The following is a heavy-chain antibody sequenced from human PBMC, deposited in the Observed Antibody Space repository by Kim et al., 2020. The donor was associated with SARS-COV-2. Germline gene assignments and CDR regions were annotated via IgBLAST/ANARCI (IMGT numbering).Heavy chain of an antibody. V-gene: IGHV4-59*13. CDR3: ARSKPGWYGEGNWFDP. CDR1: GGSISSDY. CDR2: IYYSGSS. Sequence: SETLSLTCTVSGGSISSDYWSWIRQPPGKGLEWIGYIYYSGSSNYNPSLKSRVTISVDTSKNQFSLKLSSVTAADTAVDYCARSKPGWYGEGNWFDPWG. J-gene: IGHJ5*02. D-gene: IGHD6-19*01.